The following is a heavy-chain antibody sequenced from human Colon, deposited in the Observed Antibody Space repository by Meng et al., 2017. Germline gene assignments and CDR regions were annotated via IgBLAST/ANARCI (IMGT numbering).Heavy chain of an antibody. CDR1: GASVSVNSY. CDR3: ARHGGYYQDF. V-gene: IGHV4-4*02. D-gene: IGHD4-23*01. Sequence: QGQLQGPGPGLVKPSEPLSLACYGSGASVSVNSYWSWVRQPPGRGLEWIGQIDHRGSAYYRPSLNSRVTMSLDKSRNQFSLRLTSVTAADTAVYYCARHGGYYQDFWGQGTLVTVSS. J-gene: IGHJ4*02. CDR2: IDHRGSA.